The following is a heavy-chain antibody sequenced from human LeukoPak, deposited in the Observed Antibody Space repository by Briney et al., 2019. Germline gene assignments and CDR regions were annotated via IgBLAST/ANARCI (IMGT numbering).Heavy chain of an antibody. CDR1: GFTFSSYE. CDR2: ISSSGSTI. J-gene: IGHJ6*02. Sequence: PGGSLRLSCAASGFTFSSYEMNWVRQAPGKGLEWVSYISSSGSTIYYADSVKGRFTISRDNAKNSLYLQLNSLRAEDTAVYYCARGNNSREGYYHGLDVWGQGTTVSVSS. D-gene: IGHD2/OR15-2a*01. V-gene: IGHV3-48*03. CDR3: ARGNNSREGYYHGLDV.